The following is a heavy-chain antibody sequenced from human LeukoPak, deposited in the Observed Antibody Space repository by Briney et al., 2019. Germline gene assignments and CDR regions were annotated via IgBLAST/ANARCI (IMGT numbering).Heavy chain of an antibody. CDR1: GFTFSSYG. D-gene: IGHD3-22*01. CDR2: IRYDGSNK. J-gene: IGHJ4*02. Sequence: GGSLRLSCAASGFTFSSYGMHWVRQAPGKGLEWVPFIRYDGSNKYYADSVKGRFTISRDNSKNTLYLQMNSLRAEDTAVYYCAKEAPYYYDSSGPFDYWGQGTLVTVSS. CDR3: AKEAPYYYDSSGPFDY. V-gene: IGHV3-30*02.